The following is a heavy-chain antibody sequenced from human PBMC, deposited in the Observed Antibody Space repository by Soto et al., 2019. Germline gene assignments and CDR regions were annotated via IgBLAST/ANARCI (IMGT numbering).Heavy chain of an antibody. D-gene: IGHD3-3*02. CDR2: MFYGVST. Sequence: SETLSLTCTVSCSSINSSGYYWGWIRQPPGKGLEWIGSMFYGVSTYYNPSLKSRVTVSVDTSKNQFSLNLRSVTAADTAVYYCARLPSRHLVDYWGQGTLVTVSS. V-gene: IGHV4-39*01. CDR1: CSSINSSGYY. J-gene: IGHJ4*02. CDR3: ARLPSRHLVDY.